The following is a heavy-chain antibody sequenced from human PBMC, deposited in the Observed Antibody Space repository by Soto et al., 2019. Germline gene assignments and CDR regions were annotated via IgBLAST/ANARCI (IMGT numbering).Heavy chain of an antibody. CDR1: GFTMSTNY. CDR3: ASLTRGEKPQDY. Sequence: HPGGSLRLSCAASGFTMSTNYMSWVRQAPGKGLEWVSVIYSGGATYYTDSVQGRFTISRDISKNTLYLQMNNLRADDTAVYYCASLTRGEKPQDYWGQGTLVTVSS. D-gene: IGHD3-16*01. CDR2: IYSGGAT. J-gene: IGHJ4*02. V-gene: IGHV3-53*01.